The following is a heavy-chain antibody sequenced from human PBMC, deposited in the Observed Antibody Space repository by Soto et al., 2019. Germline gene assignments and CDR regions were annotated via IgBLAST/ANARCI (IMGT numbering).Heavy chain of an antibody. CDR1: GYTFTNYG. D-gene: IGHD6-13*01. J-gene: IGHJ6*02. CDR2: INTYHGNT. Sequence: QVQLVQSGAELKKPGASVKVSCKASGYTFTNYGISWVRQAPGQGLEWMGWINTYHGNTKYAQKPQGRVTMTKDTATSTAYMALTSVRSDATAVYYCARSTGYSASWGYFYSGMKIWGQGTTVIVSS. V-gene: IGHV1-18*01. CDR3: ARSTGYSASWGYFYSGMKI.